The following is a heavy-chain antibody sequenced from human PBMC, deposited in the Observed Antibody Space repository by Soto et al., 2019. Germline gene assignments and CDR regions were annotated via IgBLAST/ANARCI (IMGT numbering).Heavy chain of an antibody. CDR3: ARPGYYDILTGNDAFDI. CDR1: GFTVSSNY. CDR2: IYSGGST. V-gene: IGHV3-66*04. Sequence: GGSLRLSCAASGFTVSSNYMSWVRQAPGKGLECVSVIYSGGSTYYADSVKGRFTISRDNSKNTLYLQMNSLRAEDTAVYYCARPGYYDILTGNDAFDIWGQGTMVTVSS. D-gene: IGHD3-9*01. J-gene: IGHJ3*02.